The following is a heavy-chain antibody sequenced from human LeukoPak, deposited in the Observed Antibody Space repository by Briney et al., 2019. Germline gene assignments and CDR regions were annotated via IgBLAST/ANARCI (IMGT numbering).Heavy chain of an antibody. CDR3: GAVDWGERYSFDV. Sequence: GGSLRLSCAASGFTFSIYWMSWFRQAPGKGLEWVANINQDGSQKYYVDSVKGRFTISRDNAKISLFLQMSSLRAEGTSVYYCGAVDWGERYSFDVWGRGTMVTVSS. V-gene: IGHV3-7*01. J-gene: IGHJ3*01. D-gene: IGHD3-9*01. CDR1: GFTFSIYW. CDR2: INQDGSQK.